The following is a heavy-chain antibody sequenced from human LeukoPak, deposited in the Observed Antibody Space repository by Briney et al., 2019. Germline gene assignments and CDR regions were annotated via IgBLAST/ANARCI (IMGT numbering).Heavy chain of an antibody. CDR2: INPSGGST. D-gene: IGHD4-17*01. CDR1: GYTFISYY. CDR3: ARVGRSSYGAFDY. Sequence: ASVKVSCKASGYTFISYYMHWVRQAPGQGLEWMGIINPSGGSTGYPQKFQGRVTMTRDTSTSTVYMELSSLRSEDTAVYYCARVGRSSYGAFDYWGQGTLVTVSS. J-gene: IGHJ4*02. V-gene: IGHV1-46*01.